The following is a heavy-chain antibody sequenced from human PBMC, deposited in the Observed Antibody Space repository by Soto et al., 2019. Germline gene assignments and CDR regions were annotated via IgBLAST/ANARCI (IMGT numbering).Heavy chain of an antibody. Sequence: GGSLRLSCAASGFTFSSYGVHWVRQAPGKGLEWVAVIWYDGSNKYYADSVKGRFTISRDNSKNTLYLQMNSLRAEDTAVYYCAREADTAMMYYYYGMDVWGQGTTVT. D-gene: IGHD5-18*01. CDR2: IWYDGSNK. J-gene: IGHJ6*02. CDR1: GFTFSSYG. CDR3: AREADTAMMYYYYGMDV. V-gene: IGHV3-33*01.